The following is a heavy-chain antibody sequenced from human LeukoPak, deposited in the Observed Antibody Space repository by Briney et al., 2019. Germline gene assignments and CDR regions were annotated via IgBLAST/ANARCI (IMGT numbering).Heavy chain of an antibody. CDR1: GYTFTGYY. Sequence: GASVKVSCKASGYTFTGYYMHWVRQAPGQGLEWMGWINPNSGGTNYAQKFQGRVTMTRDTSISTAYMELSRLRSDDTAVYYCARDGALPTIFGVVIDPPVDYWGQGTLVTVSS. CDR2: INPNSGGT. V-gene: IGHV1-2*02. D-gene: IGHD3-3*01. J-gene: IGHJ4*02. CDR3: ARDGALPTIFGVVIDPPVDY.